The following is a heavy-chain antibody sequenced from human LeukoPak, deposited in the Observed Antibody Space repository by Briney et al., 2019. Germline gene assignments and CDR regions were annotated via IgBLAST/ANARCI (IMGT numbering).Heavy chain of an antibody. CDR3: ASLYSSGWTRDY. CDR1: GFTFSSYW. Sequence: GGSLRLSCAASGFTFSSYWMSWVRHAPGKGLELVANIKLDGSERYYVDSVKGRFTISRDNAKNSLYLQMNSLRAEDTAVYYCASLYSSGWTRDYWGEGTLVTVCS. CDR2: IKLDGSER. D-gene: IGHD6-19*01. J-gene: IGHJ4*02. V-gene: IGHV3-7*01.